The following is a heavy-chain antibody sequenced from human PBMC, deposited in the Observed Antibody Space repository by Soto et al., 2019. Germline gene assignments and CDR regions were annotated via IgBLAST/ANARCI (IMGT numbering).Heavy chain of an antibody. J-gene: IGHJ6*02. CDR2: ISYDGSNK. V-gene: IGHV3-30*18. CDR3: AKDRVAACYYYYGMDF. CDR1: GFTFSSYG. Sequence: QVQLVESGGGVVQPGRSLRLSCAASGFTFSSYGMHWVRQAPGKGLEWVAVISYDGSNKYYADCVKGRFTISRDNAKNTLHLQLNSLRAEDTAEYSGAKDRVAACYYYYGMDFWGQGTTVTVSS. D-gene: IGHD6-6*01.